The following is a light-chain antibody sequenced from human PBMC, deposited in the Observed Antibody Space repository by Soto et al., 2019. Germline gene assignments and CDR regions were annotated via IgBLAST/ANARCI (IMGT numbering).Light chain of an antibody. CDR1: QSISSS. V-gene: IGKV1-39*01. J-gene: IGKJ1*01. CDR3: QQSFNLPRT. CDR2: AAF. Sequence: EMELSQSPSSLSSSGCETITITCRASQSISSSLNWFQHSPGQPPKLLLFAAFNLHAGVPPRFSGSGSGTSFSLNIRSLQPEDFATYYCQQSFNLPRTFGPGTKVDIK.